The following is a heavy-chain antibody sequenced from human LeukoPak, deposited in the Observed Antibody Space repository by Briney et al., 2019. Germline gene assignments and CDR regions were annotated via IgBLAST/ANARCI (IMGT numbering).Heavy chain of an antibody. CDR2: MNPNSGNT. Sequence: APVKVSCKASGYTFTSYDINWVRQATGQGLEWMGWMNPNSGNTGYAQKFQGRVTMTRNTSISTAYMELSSLRSEDTAVYYCARFYGSGSYYKLDAFDIWGQGTMVTVSS. CDR3: ARFYGSGSYYKLDAFDI. V-gene: IGHV1-8*01. J-gene: IGHJ3*02. D-gene: IGHD3-10*01. CDR1: GYTFTSYD.